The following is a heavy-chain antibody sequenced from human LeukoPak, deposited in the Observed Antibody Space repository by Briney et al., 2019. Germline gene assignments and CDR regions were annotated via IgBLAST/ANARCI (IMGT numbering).Heavy chain of an antibody. CDR1: GGSISSSSYY. J-gene: IGHJ6*02. D-gene: IGHD3-3*01. V-gene: IGHV4-39*01. CDR3: ARGITIFGVDHYYYYGMDV. CDR2: IYYSGST. Sequence: SETLSLTCTVSGGSISSSSYYWGWIRQPPGTGLEWIGSIYYSGSTYYNPSLKSRVTISVDTSKNQFSLKLSSVTAADTAVYYCARGITIFGVDHYYYYGMDVWGQGTTVTVSS.